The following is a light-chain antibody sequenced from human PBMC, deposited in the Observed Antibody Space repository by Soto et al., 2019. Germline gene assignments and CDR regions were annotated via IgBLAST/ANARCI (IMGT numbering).Light chain of an antibody. V-gene: IGLV2-14*01. Sequence: QSALTQPASVSGSPGQSIAISCTGTNSDVGGYNYVSWYQQHPGKAPKLMIYDVTKRPSGLSDRFSGSKCGNTASLTISGLQAEDEADYYCSSYASGSTYVFGTGTKLTVL. CDR1: NSDVGGYNY. CDR2: DVT. J-gene: IGLJ1*01. CDR3: SSYASGSTYV.